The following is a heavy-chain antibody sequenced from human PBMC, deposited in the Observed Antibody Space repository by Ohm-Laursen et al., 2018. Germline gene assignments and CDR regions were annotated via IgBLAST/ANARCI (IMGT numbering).Heavy chain of an antibody. J-gene: IGHJ4*02. D-gene: IGHD4-17*01. V-gene: IGHV4-34*01. Sequence: GTLSLTCAVYGGSFSGYYWSWIRQPPGKGLEWIGEINHSGSTNYNPSLKSRVTISVDTSKNQFSLKLSSVTAADTAVYYCARVPVYGDPRFDYWGQGTLVTVSS. CDR1: GGSFSGYY. CDR3: ARVPVYGDPRFDY. CDR2: INHSGST.